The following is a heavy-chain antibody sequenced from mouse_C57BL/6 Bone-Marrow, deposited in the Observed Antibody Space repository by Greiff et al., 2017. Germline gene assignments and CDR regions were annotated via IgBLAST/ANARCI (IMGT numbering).Heavy chain of an antibody. CDR1: GFTFSSYG. V-gene: IGHV5-6*01. CDR3: ARQDYYGSSFDY. CDR2: ISSGGSYT. D-gene: IGHD1-1*01. Sequence: EVQVVESGGDLVKPGGFLKLSCAASGFTFSSYGMSWVRQTPDKRLEWVATISSGGSYTYYPDSVKGRFTISRDNAKNTLYLQMSSLKSEDTAMYYCARQDYYGSSFDYWGQGTTLTVSS. J-gene: IGHJ2*01.